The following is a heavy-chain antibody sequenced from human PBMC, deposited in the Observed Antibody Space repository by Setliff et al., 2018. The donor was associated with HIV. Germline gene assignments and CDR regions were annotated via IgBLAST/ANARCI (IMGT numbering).Heavy chain of an antibody. CDR2: ISSGSVNI. D-gene: IGHD5-18*01. Sequence: GGSLRLSCAASGFMFNIYEMNWVRQAPGKGLEWVSYISSGSVNIFYADSVKGRFTISRDNAKNSLYLQMNSLRAEDTAIYYCAKGGYGGAYYVAGYWGQGTKVTVSS. CDR1: GFMFNIYE. CDR3: AKGGYGGAYYVAGY. V-gene: IGHV3-48*03. J-gene: IGHJ4*02.